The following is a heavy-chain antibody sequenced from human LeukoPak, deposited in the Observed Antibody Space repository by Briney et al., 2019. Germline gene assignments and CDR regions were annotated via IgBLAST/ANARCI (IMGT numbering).Heavy chain of an antibody. J-gene: IGHJ6*02. CDR3: ATQTIAGQHPAAGTRYYGMDV. V-gene: IGHV4-39*01. Sequence: SETLSLTCSVSGGSISSSSYYWGWIRQPPGTGLEWIGNIYYSGSTYYNPSLKSRVTISVDTSKNQFSLKLSSVTAADTAVYYCATQTIAGQHPAAGTRYYGMDVWGQGTTVTVSS. CDR2: IYYSGST. CDR1: GGSISSSSYY. D-gene: IGHD6-13*01.